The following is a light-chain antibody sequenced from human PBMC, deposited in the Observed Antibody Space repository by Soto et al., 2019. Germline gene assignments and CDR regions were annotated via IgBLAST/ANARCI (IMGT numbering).Light chain of an antibody. Sequence: EIVLTQSPGTASLSPGERATLSCRASQSVSSSYLAWYQQKPGQAPRLLIYGASTRATGIPDRFSGSGSGTDFTLTISRLEPEDFAVYYCQQYGSSQWAFGQGTKVDIK. V-gene: IGKV3-20*01. J-gene: IGKJ1*01. CDR2: GAS. CDR3: QQYGSSQWA. CDR1: QSVSSSY.